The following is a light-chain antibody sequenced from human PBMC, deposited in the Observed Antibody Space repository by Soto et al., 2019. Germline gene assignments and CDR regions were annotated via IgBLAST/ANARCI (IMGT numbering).Light chain of an antibody. CDR3: KQYNNWPLT. CDR1: QSVSSSY. V-gene: IGKV3-15*01. CDR2: GAY. Sequence: TVLTQSPGTLSLSPGERATLSCRASQSVSSSYLAWYQQKPGQAPRLLIYGAYTRATGIQARFSGSGSGTEFTLTIRSLQSEEFAVYYCKQYNNWPLTVGGGTKVDI. J-gene: IGKJ4*01.